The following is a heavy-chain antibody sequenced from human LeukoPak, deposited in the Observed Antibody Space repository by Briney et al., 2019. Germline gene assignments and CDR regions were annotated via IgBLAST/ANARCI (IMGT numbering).Heavy chain of an antibody. D-gene: IGHD3-22*01. V-gene: IGHV6-1*01. J-gene: IGHJ4*02. CDR2: TIYRSKWYY. CDR1: GDSVSSNSAG. CDR3: ARSLDYYDSSGYYYKIKGIDY. Sequence: SQTLSLTCAISGDSVSSNSAGWNWLRQSPSRGLEWLGRTIYRSKWYYDDALSVKGRITINPDTSKNQFSLQLNSVTPEDTAVYYCARSLDYYDSSGYYYKIKGIDYWGQGTLVTVSS.